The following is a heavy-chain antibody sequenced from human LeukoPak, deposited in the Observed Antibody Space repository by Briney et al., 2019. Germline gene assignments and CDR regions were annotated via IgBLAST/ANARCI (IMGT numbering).Heavy chain of an antibody. Sequence: KPGGSLRLSCAASGFTFSSYSMNWARQAPGKGLEWVSSISSSSSYIYYADSVKGRFTISRDNAKNSLYLQMNSLRAEDTAVYYCAEGNSGWYGNAFDIWGQGTMVTVSS. D-gene: IGHD6-19*01. CDR1: GFTFSSYS. V-gene: IGHV3-21*04. J-gene: IGHJ3*02. CDR3: AEGNSGWYGNAFDI. CDR2: ISSSSSYI.